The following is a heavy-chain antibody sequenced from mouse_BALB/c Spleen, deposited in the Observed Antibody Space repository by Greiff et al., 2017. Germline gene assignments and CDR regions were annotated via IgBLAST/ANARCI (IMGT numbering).Heavy chain of an antibody. CDR1: GYTFTDYY. CDR2: INPNNGGT. CDR3: ARRRSPDYRCHSDAMDY. V-gene: IGHV1-18*01. Sequence: EVQLVESGPELVKPGASVKIPCKASGYTFTDYYMYWVKQSPGKSLEWIGDINPNNGGTIYNQKFKGKATLTVDKSSSTAYMELRSLTSEDTAVYYCARRRSPDYRCHSDAMDYWGQGTSVTVSP. J-gene: IGHJ4*01. D-gene: IGHD2-14*01.